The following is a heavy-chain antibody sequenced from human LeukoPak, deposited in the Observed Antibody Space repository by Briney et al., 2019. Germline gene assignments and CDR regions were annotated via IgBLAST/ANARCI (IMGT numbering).Heavy chain of an antibody. D-gene: IGHD6-6*01. CDR2: INHSGSS. CDR3: ARGRGYSSSSANDY. Sequence: SETLSLTCAVYGGSFSAYYWSWIRQSPGKGREWIGEINHSGSSNYSPSLKSRVTFSVDTSKGQVSLNLNSVTAADTAVYYCARGRGYSSSSANDYWGQGTLVTVSS. CDR1: GGSFSAYY. J-gene: IGHJ4*02. V-gene: IGHV4-34*01.